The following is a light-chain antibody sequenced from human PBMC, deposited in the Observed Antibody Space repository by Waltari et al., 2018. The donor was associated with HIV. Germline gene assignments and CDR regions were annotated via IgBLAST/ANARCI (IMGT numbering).Light chain of an antibody. Sequence: DIVMTQSTESLFVSLGERATINCRYSQSVFYNSYTRNYLAWYQHKPGQPPKLLVYWASTLAAGVPDRFPDSGSVTPFTRSISSLQAEDVAVYYCQQYFYVPQTFGQGTKVEIK. J-gene: IGKJ1*01. CDR2: WAS. V-gene: IGKV4-1*01. CDR1: QSVFYNSYTRNY. CDR3: QQYFYVPQT.